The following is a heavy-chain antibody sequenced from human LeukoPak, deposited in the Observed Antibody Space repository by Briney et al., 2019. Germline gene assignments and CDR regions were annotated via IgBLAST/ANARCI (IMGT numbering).Heavy chain of an antibody. CDR2: IIPIFGTA. V-gene: IGHV1-69*06. CDR3: ARFGGEQQVVGGYNYFYYMDV. CDR1: GYTFTNYY. J-gene: IGHJ6*03. D-gene: IGHD6-13*01. Sequence: GASVKVSCKTSGYTFTNYYMHWVRQAPGQGFEWMGVIIPIFGTAKYAQKFQGRLTITADISTSTAYMELSSLNSEDTAVYYCARFGGEQQVVGGYNYFYYMDVWGKGTTVTVSS.